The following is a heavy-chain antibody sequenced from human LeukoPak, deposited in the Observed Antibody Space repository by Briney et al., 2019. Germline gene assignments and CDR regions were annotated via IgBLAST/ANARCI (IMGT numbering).Heavy chain of an antibody. CDR1: GGSFSGYY. CDR3: ARGGGYSGYYLDN. V-gene: IGHV4-34*01. D-gene: IGHD5-12*01. Sequence: SETLSLTCAVYGGSFSGYYWSWMRQPPGKGLVWIGEINHSRSTNYNPSLKSRVTISVDSSKNQISLKVSSVTAADTAVYYCARGGGYSGYYLDNWGQGTLVTVSS. J-gene: IGHJ4*02. CDR2: INHSRST.